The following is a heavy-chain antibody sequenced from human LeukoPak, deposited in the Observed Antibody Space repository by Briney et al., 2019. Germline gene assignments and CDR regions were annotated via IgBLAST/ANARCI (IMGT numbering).Heavy chain of an antibody. D-gene: IGHD3-22*01. V-gene: IGHV1-2*06. Sequence: ASVKVSCKASGYTFTGYYMHWVRQAPGQGLEWMGRINPNSGGTNYAQKFQGRVTMTRDTSISTACMELSRLRSDDTAVYYCARAGITMIGPDPWGQGTLVTVSS. CDR1: GYTFTGYY. J-gene: IGHJ5*02. CDR2: INPNSGGT. CDR3: ARAGITMIGPDP.